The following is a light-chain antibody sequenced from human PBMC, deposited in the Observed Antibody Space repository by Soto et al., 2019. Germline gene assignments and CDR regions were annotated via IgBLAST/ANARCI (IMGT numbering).Light chain of an antibody. CDR2: LGS. V-gene: IGKV2-28*01. J-gene: IGKJ3*01. CDR1: QSLLHSNGNHY. CDR3: IQALQAPFT. Sequence: DIVMNQSPLSLPVTPGEPASISCRSRQSLLHSNGNHYLDWYLQKPGQSPQLLIYLGSSRASGVPDRFNGGGSGTDFTLNISRVEADDVGVYYCIQALQAPFTFGPGTRVDIK.